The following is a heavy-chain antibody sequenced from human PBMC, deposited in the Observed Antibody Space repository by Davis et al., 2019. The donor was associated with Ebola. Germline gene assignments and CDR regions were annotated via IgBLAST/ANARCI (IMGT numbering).Heavy chain of an antibody. CDR3: ARGGEDSSGYYYPWYFDL. J-gene: IGHJ2*01. CDR1: GFSFSSYN. CDR2: ITSSSYYI. D-gene: IGHD3-22*01. Sequence: GGSLRLSCAASGFSFSSYNMNWVRQAPGKGLEWISSITSSSYYIYYADSVKGRFTISRDNAKNSLHLQMNSLRAEDTAVYYCARGGEDSSGYYYPWYFDLWGRGTLVTVSS. V-gene: IGHV3-21*01.